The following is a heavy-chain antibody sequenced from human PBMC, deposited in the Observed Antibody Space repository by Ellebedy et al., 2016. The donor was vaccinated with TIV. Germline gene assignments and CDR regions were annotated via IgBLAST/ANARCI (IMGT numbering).Heavy chain of an antibody. CDR1: GGSSSGYY. CDR2: ISPSGTT. J-gene: IGHJ4*02. D-gene: IGHD2-15*01. CDR3: AREEWQLQGGYDC. Sequence: SETLSLTXAVYGGSSSGYYWSWIRQPPGKGLEWIGEISPSGTTNYNPSLKSRVTISLDKSKNQVSLKLTSVTAADTAIYYCAREEWQLQGGYDCWGQGTLVTVSS. V-gene: IGHV4-34*01.